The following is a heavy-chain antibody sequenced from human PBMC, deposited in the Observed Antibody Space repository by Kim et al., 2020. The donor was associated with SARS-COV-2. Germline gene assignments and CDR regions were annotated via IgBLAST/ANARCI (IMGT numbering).Heavy chain of an antibody. J-gene: IGHJ3*02. CDR3: ARMDVDIVATTYALDI. V-gene: IGHV3-11*06. D-gene: IGHD5-12*01. Sequence: GGSLRLSCAASGFTFSDYYMSWIRQAPGKGLEWVSYISSSSSYTNYADSVKGRFTISRDNAKNSLYLQMNSLRAEDTAVYYCARMDVDIVATTYALDIWGQGTMVTVSS. CDR1: GFTFSDYY. CDR2: ISSSSSYT.